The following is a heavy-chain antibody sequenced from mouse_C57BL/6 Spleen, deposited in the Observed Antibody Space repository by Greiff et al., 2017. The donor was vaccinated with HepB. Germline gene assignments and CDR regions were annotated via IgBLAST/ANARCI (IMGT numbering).Heavy chain of an antibody. J-gene: IGHJ4*01. CDR3: ARRTEGYGNYGAMDY. CDR2: INPSTGGT. D-gene: IGHD2-10*02. V-gene: IGHV1-42*01. CDR1: GYSFTGYY. Sequence: EVQLQQSGPELVKPGASVKISCKASGYSFTGYYMNWVKQSPEKSLEWIGEINPSTGGTTYNQKFKAKATLTVDKSSSTAYMQLKSLTSEDSAVYYCARRTEGYGNYGAMDYWGQGTSVTVSS.